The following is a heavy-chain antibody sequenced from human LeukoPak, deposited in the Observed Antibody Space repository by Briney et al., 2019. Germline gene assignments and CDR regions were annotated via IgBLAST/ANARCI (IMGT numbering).Heavy chain of an antibody. CDR1: GFTFSHYG. D-gene: IGHD4-11*01. CDR3: AKDAQRGFDYSNSLDN. CDR2: IWSDGTNR. V-gene: IGHV3-33*06. Sequence: GRSLRLSCATSGFTFSHYGMHWVRQAPGKGREWLAVIWSDGTNRYYGDPVKGRFTISRDNFQRTVYLQMNSLRAEDTAVYYCAKDAQRGFDYSNSLDNWGQGTLVTVSS. J-gene: IGHJ4*02.